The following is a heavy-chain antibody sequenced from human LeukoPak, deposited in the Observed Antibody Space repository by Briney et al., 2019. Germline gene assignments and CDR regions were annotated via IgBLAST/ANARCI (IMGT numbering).Heavy chain of an antibody. D-gene: IGHD1-1*01. CDR2: ISNSGST. CDR1: GGSISSYY. Sequence: SEALSLTCTVSGGSISSYYWSWIRQPPGEGLEWIGYISNSGSTNYNPSLKSRVTISVDTSKNQLSLKLTSVTAADTAVYHCVRLQPNTGEWAFDIWGQGTMVSVSS. V-gene: IGHV4-59*01. CDR3: VRLQPNTGEWAFDI. J-gene: IGHJ3*02.